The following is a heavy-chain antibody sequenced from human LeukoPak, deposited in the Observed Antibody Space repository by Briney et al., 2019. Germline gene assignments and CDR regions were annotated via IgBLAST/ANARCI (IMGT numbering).Heavy chain of an antibody. CDR3: ARDRSGSYYYYYYMDV. J-gene: IGHJ6*03. CDR2: IYTSGST. D-gene: IGHD1-26*01. Sequence: SETLSLTCTVSGGSISSYYWSWIRQPAGKGLEWIGRIYTSGSTNYNPSLKRRVTMSVDTSKNQSSLKLSSVTAADTAVYYCARDRSGSYYYYYYMDVWGKGTTVTVSS. CDR1: GGSISSYY. V-gene: IGHV4-4*07.